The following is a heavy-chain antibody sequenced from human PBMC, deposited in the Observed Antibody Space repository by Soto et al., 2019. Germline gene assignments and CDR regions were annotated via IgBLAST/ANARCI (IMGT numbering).Heavy chain of an antibody. CDR3: ARFPSPGITMRRTDAFDI. J-gene: IGHJ3*02. CDR1: GLTFSSYA. Sequence: LRLSCAASGLTFSSYAMHWVRQAPGKGLERVAVISYDGSNKYYADSVKGRFTISRDNSKNTLYLQMNSLRAEDTAVYYCARFPSPGITMRRTDAFDIWGQGTMVTVSS. V-gene: IGHV3-30-3*01. CDR2: ISYDGSNK. D-gene: IGHD3-22*01.